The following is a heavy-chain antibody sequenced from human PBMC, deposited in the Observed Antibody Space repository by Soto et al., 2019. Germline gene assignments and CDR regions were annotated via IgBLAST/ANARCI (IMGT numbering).Heavy chain of an antibody. V-gene: IGHV3-9*01. CDR2: IRWNSGMI. J-gene: IGHJ4*02. CDR3: ARGHSSSLDYFDY. CDR1: GFSFDDYA. D-gene: IGHD6-19*01. Sequence: SGGSLRLSCEASGFSFDDYAMHWVRQAPGKGLEWVSGIRWNSGMIGYADSVKGRFSISRDNAAKSLYLEMNSLRAEDTALYYCARGHSSSLDYFDYWGQGILVTVSS.